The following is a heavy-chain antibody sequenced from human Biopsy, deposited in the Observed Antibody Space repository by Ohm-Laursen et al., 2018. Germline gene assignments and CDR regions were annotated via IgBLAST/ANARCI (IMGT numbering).Heavy chain of an antibody. CDR1: GGDINNYY. J-gene: IGHJ5*02. D-gene: IGHD3-22*01. Sequence: GTLSLTCNVSGGDINNYYWGWIRQPPGKGLEWIGSIFYRGSTHYKPSLKSRVNMSVDTSKNQFSLKLNSVNAADTAVYYCARDYDTSGYYYVSWGQGTLVTVSS. V-gene: IGHV4-39*01. CDR2: IFYRGST. CDR3: ARDYDTSGYYYVS.